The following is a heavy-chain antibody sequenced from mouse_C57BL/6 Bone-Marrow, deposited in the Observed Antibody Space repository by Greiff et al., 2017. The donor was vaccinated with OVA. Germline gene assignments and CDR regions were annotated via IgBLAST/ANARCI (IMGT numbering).Heavy chain of an antibody. V-gene: IGHV1-64*01. CDR1: GYTFTSYW. CDR3: ARSLLRSYYFDY. Sequence: QVQLQQSGAELVKPGASVKLSCKASGYTFTSYWMHWVKQRPGQGLEWIGMIHPNSGSTNYNEKFKSTATLTVDKSSSTAYMQLSSLTSEDSAVYCCARSLLRSYYFDYWGQGTTLTVSS. J-gene: IGHJ2*01. CDR2: IHPNSGST. D-gene: IGHD1-2*01.